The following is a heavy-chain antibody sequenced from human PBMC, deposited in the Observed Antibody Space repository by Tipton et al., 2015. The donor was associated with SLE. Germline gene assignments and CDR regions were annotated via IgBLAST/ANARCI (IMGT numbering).Heavy chain of an antibody. J-gene: IGHJ5*02. CDR3: ARGGRGDGGNPFDP. D-gene: IGHD4-23*01. CDR2: IYHSGST. V-gene: IGHV4-4*02. CDR1: GGSISSDNW. Sequence: TLSLTCAVSGGSISSDNWWSWVRQPPGKGLEWIGSIYHSGSTYYNPSLKSRVTISMDTSKNQLSLKLSSVTAADTAVYYCARGGRGDGGNPFDPWGQGTLVTVSS.